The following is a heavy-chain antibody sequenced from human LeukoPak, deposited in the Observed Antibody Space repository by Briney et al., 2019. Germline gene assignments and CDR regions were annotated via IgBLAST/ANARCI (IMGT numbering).Heavy chain of an antibody. CDR3: ARYDFWSGPDY. CDR2: IYYSGST. Sequence: SETLSLTCTVSGGSISSYYWSWIRQPPGKGLEWIGYIYYSGSTNYNPSLKSRDTISVDTSKNQFSLKLSSVTAADTAVYYCARYDFWSGPDYWGQGTLVTVSS. J-gene: IGHJ4*02. V-gene: IGHV4-59*08. CDR1: GGSISSYY. D-gene: IGHD3-3*01.